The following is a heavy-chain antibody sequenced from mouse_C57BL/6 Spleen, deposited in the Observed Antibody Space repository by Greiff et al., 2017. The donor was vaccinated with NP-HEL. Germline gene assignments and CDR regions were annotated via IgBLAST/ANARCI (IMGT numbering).Heavy chain of an antibody. J-gene: IGHJ1*03. CDR1: GFTFSDYG. V-gene: IGHV5-17*01. D-gene: IGHD2-2*01. CDR2: ISSGSSTI. CDR3: ARPGYYGYFDV. Sequence: EVQLVESGGGLVKPGGSLKLSCAASGFTFSDYGMHWVRQAPEKGLEWVAYISSGSSTIYYADTVKGRFTISRDNAKNTLFLQITSLRSEDTAMYYCARPGYYGYFDVWGTGTTVTVSS.